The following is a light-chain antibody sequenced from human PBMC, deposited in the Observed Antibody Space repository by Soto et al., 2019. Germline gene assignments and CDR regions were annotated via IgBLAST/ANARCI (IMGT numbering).Light chain of an antibody. CDR2: LGS. CDR3: LQALQTPLT. V-gene: IGKV2-28*01. CDR1: QSLLHSNGYNY. Sequence: DIVMTQSPLSLPVTPGEPASISCRSSQSLLHSNGYNYLDWYLQKPGQSPQLLIYLGSNRTSGVXDXXSGSAAGTDVTLKISRVEAEDVGVYYCLQALQTPLTFGGGTKVEIK. J-gene: IGKJ4*01.